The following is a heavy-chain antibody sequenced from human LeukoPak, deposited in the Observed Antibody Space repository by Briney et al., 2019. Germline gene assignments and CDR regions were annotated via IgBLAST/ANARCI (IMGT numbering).Heavy chain of an antibody. V-gene: IGHV4-59*01. J-gene: IGHJ4*02. Sequence: PSETLSLTCTVSGGSINSYYWSWIRQPPGKGLEWIGYIYYSGSTNYNPSLKSRVTISVDTSKNQFSLKLSSVTAADTAVYYCARDSTYDSSGYYFFDYWGQGTLVTVSS. CDR3: ARDSTYDSSGYYFFDY. CDR1: GGSINSYY. D-gene: IGHD3-22*01. CDR2: IYYSGST.